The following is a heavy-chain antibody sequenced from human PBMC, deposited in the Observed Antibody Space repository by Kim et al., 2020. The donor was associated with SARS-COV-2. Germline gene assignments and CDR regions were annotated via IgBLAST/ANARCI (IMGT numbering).Heavy chain of an antibody. CDR2: ISYDGSNK. CDR3: ARDVVWSIAPVAVGWFDP. J-gene: IGHJ5*02. D-gene: IGHD6-6*01. Sequence: GGSLRLSCAASGFTFSSYAMHWVRQAPGKGLEWVAVISYDGSNKYYADSVKGRFTISRDNSKNTLYLQMNSLRAEDTAVYYCARDVVWSIAPVAVGWFDP. CDR1: GFTFSSYA. V-gene: IGHV3-30-3*01.